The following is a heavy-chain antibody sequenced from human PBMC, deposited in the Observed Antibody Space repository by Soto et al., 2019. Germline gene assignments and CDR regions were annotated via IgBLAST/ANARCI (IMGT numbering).Heavy chain of an antibody. J-gene: IGHJ4*02. CDR2: IYYSGST. D-gene: IGHD3-10*01. V-gene: IGHV4-39*01. CDR1: GGSISSSSYY. Sequence: QLQLQESDPGLVKPSETLSLTCTVSGGSISSSSYYWGWIRQPPGKGLEWIGSIYYSGSTYYNPSLKRRVTISVDTSKNQCSLKLSSVTAADTAVYYCARRGYYGSGSFHYWGQGTLVTVSS. CDR3: ARRGYYGSGSFHY.